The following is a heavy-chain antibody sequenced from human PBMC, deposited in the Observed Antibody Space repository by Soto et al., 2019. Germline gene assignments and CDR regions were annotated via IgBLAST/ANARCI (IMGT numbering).Heavy chain of an antibody. CDR2: IRQNERGT. J-gene: IGHJ4*02. Sequence: GGSLRLSCTASGFTFSSYWMTWFRQAPGKGLEWVASIRQNERGTYYVDSGKGRFTISRDKAKNSLFLQMNSLRAEDAAVYYCARGETASDYWGQGTLVTVSS. V-gene: IGHV3-7*01. CDR1: GFTFSSYW. D-gene: IGHD1-1*01. CDR3: ARGETASDY.